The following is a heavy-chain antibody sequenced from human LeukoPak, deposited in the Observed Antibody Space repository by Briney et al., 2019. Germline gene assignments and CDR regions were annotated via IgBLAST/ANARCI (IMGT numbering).Heavy chain of an antibody. CDR1: GFTFSSYG. CDR3: AKSFMVRGSPLDY. Sequence: GGSLRLSCAASGFTFSSYGMSWVRQAPGKGLEWVSAISGSGGSTYYADSVKGRFTISRDNSKNTLYLQMNSLRAEDTAVYYCAKSFMVRGSPLDYWGQGTLVTVSS. V-gene: IGHV3-23*01. D-gene: IGHD3-10*01. CDR2: ISGSGGST. J-gene: IGHJ4*02.